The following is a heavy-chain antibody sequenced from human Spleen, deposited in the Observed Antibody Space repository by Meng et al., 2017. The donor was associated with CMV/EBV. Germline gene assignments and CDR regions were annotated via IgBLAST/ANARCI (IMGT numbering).Heavy chain of an antibody. J-gene: IGHJ6*02. CDR1: GFTFSNYW. V-gene: IGHV3-23*04. CDR3: AKDITIFGVVTRGGMDV. CDR2: ISGSGGST. D-gene: IGHD3-3*01. Sequence: EVQLVETGGGLIQRGGSLRLSCATSGFTFSNYWMHWVRQAPGKGLEWVSAISGSGGSTYYADSVKGRFTTSRDNSKNTLYVQMNSLRAEDTAVYYCAKDITIFGVVTRGGMDVWGQGTTVTVSS.